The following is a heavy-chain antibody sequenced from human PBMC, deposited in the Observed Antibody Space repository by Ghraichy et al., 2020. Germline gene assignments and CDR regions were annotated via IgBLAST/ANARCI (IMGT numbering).Heavy chain of an antibody. CDR2: ISSGGNT. CDR3: ATRQRAGYYYGMDV. CDR1: GFTVTSNY. J-gene: IGHJ6*02. Sequence: GGSLRLSCAASGFTVTSNYMSWVRQAPGKGLEWVSIISSGGNTYYVDSVKSRFTISRDNSKNTLFLQMNSLRAEDTAVYYCATRQRAGYYYGMDVWGQGTTVTVSS. D-gene: IGHD1-1*01. V-gene: IGHV3-53*01.